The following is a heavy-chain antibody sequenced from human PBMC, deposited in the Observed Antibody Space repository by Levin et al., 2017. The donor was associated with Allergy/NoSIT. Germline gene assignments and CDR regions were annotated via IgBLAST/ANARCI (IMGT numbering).Heavy chain of an antibody. CDR1: GFTFSSYW. CDR3: ARDGGGYDIVDGVDV. Sequence: GGSLRLSCAASGFTFSSYWMSWVRQAPGKGLEWVANIKQDGSEKYYVDSVKGRFTISRDNAKNSLYLQMNSLRAEDTAVYYCARDGGGYDIVDGVDVWGQGTTVTVSS. D-gene: IGHD1-26*01. CDR2: IKQDGSEK. V-gene: IGHV3-7*01. J-gene: IGHJ6*02.